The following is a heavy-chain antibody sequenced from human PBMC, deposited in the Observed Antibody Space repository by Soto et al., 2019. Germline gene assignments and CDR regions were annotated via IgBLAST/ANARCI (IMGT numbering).Heavy chain of an antibody. CDR1: GGSISSYY. CDR3: ARGGGGSHPLDY. Sequence: PXXTLSLPCTVAGGSISSYYCRWILQPPGKGLEWIGYIYYSGNTDYTPSLKSRVTISVDTSKNQFSLKLSSATAADTAVYYCARGGGGSHPLDYWGQGTLVTVSS. CDR2: IYYSGNT. D-gene: IGHD1-26*01. J-gene: IGHJ4*02. V-gene: IGHV4-59*01.